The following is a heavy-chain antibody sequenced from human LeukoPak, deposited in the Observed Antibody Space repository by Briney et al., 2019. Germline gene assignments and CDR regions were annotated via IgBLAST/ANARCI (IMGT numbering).Heavy chain of an antibody. D-gene: IGHD2-8*01. Sequence: PGRSLRLSCAASGFTFSSYAMHWVRQAPGKGLEWVAVISYDGSNKYYADSVKGRFTISRDNSKNTLYLQMNSLRAEDTAVYYCARDLSRAYLLYSDDYWGQGTLVTVSS. CDR2: ISYDGSNK. J-gene: IGHJ4*02. CDR3: ARDLSRAYLLYSDDY. V-gene: IGHV3-30-3*01. CDR1: GFTFSSYA.